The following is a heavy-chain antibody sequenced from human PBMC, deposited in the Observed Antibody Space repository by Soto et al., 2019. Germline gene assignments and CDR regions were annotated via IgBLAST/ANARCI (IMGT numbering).Heavy chain of an antibody. CDR1: GFTFSSYG. V-gene: IGHV3-30*18. CDR3: AKDGLRGRWLQLRWAYYFDY. D-gene: IGHD1-1*01. Sequence: QVQLVESGGGVVQPGRSLRLSCAASGFTFSSYGMHWVRQAPGKGLEWVAVISYDGSNKYYADSVKGRFTISRDNSKNTLYLQMNSLRAEDTAVYYCAKDGLRGRWLQLRWAYYFDYWGQGTLVTVSS. J-gene: IGHJ4*02. CDR2: ISYDGSNK.